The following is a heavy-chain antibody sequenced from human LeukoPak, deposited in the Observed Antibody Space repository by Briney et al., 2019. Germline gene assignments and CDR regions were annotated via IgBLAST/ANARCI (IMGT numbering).Heavy chain of an antibody. J-gene: IGHJ4*02. Sequence: GGSLRLPCAASGFTFSSYGMHWVRQAPGKGLEWVAVIWYDGNNKDYADSVKGRFSISRDTSKNTLYLQMNSLRAEDTAVYYCAKGSYSYASVVYFDYWGQGTLVTVSS. CDR2: IWYDGNNK. CDR3: AKGSYSYASVVYFDY. CDR1: GFTFSSYG. D-gene: IGHD5-18*01. V-gene: IGHV3-33*06.